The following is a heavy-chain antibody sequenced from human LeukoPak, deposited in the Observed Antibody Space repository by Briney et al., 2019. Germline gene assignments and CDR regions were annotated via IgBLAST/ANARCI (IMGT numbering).Heavy chain of an antibody. D-gene: IGHD3-10*01. V-gene: IGHV3-73*01. Sequence: GGSLRLSCAASGFTFSGSAMHWVRQASGKGLEWVGRIRSKANSYATAYAASVKGRFTISRDDSKNTAHLQMNSLKTEDTAVYYCTGALLWFGELSNYYYYYGMYVWGKGTTVTVSS. CDR2: IRSKANSYAT. CDR1: GFTFSGSA. CDR3: TGALLWFGELSNYYYYYGMYV. J-gene: IGHJ6*04.